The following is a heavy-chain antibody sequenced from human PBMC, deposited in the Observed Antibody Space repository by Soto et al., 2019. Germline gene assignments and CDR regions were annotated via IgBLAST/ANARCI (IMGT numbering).Heavy chain of an antibody. D-gene: IGHD2-2*01. CDR2: IWHDGSHE. CDR1: GFTFSSYG. CDR3: ARGPGTSYFDY. V-gene: IGHV3-33*01. J-gene: IGHJ4*02. Sequence: GGSLRLSCAASGFTFSSYGMHWVRQAPGKGLEWVAVIWHDGSHENYAESVKGRFTISRDNSKNTLYVQMNSLRAEDTAVYYCARGPGTSYFDYWGQGSLVTVSS.